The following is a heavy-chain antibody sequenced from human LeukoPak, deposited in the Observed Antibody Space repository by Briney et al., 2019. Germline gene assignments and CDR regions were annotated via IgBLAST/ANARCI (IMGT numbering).Heavy chain of an antibody. Sequence: GGSLRLSCAASGFTFDDYAMHWVRQAPGKGLEWVSGISWNSGSIGYADSVKGRFSISRDNAKNSLYLQMNSLRAEDTALYYCAKDTSMAGYSYYFDYWGQGTLVTVSS. CDR2: ISWNSGSI. J-gene: IGHJ4*02. V-gene: IGHV3-9*01. CDR1: GFTFDDYA. D-gene: IGHD2-21*01. CDR3: AKDTSMAGYSYYFDY.